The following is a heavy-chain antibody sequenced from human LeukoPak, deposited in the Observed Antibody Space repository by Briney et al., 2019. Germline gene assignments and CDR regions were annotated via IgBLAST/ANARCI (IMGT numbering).Heavy chain of an antibody. CDR2: IYTSGST. CDR3: ARDVISGYYYYMDV. V-gene: IGHV4-61*02. D-gene: IGHD2/OR15-2a*01. Sequence: PSETLSLTCTVSGGSLSSNSYYWSWIRQPAGKGLXXIGRIYTSGSTNYNPSLKSRVTISVDTSKNPFSLKLTSVTAADTAVYYCARDVISGYYYYMDVWGKGTTVTVSS. J-gene: IGHJ6*03. CDR1: GGSLSSNSYY.